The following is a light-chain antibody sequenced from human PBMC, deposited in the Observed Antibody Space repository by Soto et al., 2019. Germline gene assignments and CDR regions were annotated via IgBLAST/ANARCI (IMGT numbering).Light chain of an antibody. Sequence: EVMMTQSPATLSVSPGERATLFCRASQYINSNLAWYQQKPGQAPRLLMYIASTRASGTPARFSGGGSGTEFTLTISSLQSEDFAVYYCQQRLRTFGQGTKVDI. J-gene: IGKJ1*01. V-gene: IGKV3-15*01. CDR2: IAS. CDR3: QQRLRT. CDR1: QYINSN.